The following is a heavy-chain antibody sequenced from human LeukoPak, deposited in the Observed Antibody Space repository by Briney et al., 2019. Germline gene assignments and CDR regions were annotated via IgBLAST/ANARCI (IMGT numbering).Heavy chain of an antibody. D-gene: IGHD4-17*01. CDR1: GGTFSSYA. CDR2: IIPIFGTA. V-gene: IGHV1-69*13. CDR3: ALNDYGDGLGY. J-gene: IGHJ4*02. Sequence: SVRVSCKASGGTFSSYAISWVRQAPGQGLEWMGGIIPIFGTANYAQKFQGRVTITADESTSTAYMELSRLRSDDTAVYYCALNDYGDGLGYWGQGTLVTVFS.